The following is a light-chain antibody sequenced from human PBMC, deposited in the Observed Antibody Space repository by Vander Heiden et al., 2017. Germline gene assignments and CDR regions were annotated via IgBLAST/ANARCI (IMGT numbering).Light chain of an antibody. CDR3: QQYNSHPFT. Sequence: DIQITQSPFSLSASVGDRVTITCQASQDISNYLTWYQQKPGKAPKLLIYDASNLETGVPSRFSGSESGTDFTFTISSLQPEDIATYYCQQYNSHPFTFGPGTKVDIK. CDR1: QDISNY. CDR2: DAS. J-gene: IGKJ3*01. V-gene: IGKV1-33*01.